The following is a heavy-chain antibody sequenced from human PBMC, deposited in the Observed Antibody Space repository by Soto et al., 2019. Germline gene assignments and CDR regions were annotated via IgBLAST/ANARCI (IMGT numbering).Heavy chain of an antibody. Sequence: QVQLQQWGAGLLKPSETLSLTCAVYGGSFSGYYWSWIRQPPGKGLEWIGEINHSGSTNYNPSLKSRVTISVDTSKNQFSLKLSSVTAADTAVYYCARGSKYSGWYGSWVQGTLVTVSS. CDR3: ARGSKYSGWYGS. J-gene: IGHJ4*02. CDR1: GGSFSGYY. V-gene: IGHV4-34*01. D-gene: IGHD6-19*01. CDR2: INHSGST.